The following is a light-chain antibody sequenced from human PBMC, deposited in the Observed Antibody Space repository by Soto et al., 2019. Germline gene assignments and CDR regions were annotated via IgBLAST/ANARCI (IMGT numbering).Light chain of an antibody. CDR2: LGF. CDR1: QSLLHSNGYNY. J-gene: IGKJ1*01. Sequence: DIVMTQSPLSLPVTPGEPASISCRSSQSLLHSNGYNYLDWYLQKPGQSPQLLIYLGFNRASGVPVRFSGSGSGTDFTLKISRVEAEDVGVYYCMQALQAGGTFGQGTKVDIK. CDR3: MQALQAGGT. V-gene: IGKV2-28*01.